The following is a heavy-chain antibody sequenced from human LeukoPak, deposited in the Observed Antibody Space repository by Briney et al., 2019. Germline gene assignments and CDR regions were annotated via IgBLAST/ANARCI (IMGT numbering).Heavy chain of an antibody. Sequence: PRGSLRLSCAASGITFSSYAMSWVRQAPGKGLEWVSAISGSGGSTYYADSVKGRFTISRDNSKNTLYLQMNSLRAEDTAVYYCAKGFGAAISYYFDYWGQGTLVTVSS. J-gene: IGHJ4*02. CDR2: ISGSGGST. V-gene: IGHV3-23*01. CDR1: GITFSSYA. D-gene: IGHD2-2*01. CDR3: AKGFGAAISYYFDY.